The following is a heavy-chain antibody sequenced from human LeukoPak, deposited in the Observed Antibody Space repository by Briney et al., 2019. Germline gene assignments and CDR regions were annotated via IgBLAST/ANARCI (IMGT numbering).Heavy chain of an antibody. CDR3: AREEGGGSYGTCDY. Sequence: GGSLRLSCAASGFTFDDYGMSCVRQAPGKGLEWVSGINWNGGSTGYADSVKGRFTISRDNAKNSLYLQMNSLRAEDTALYYCAREEGGGSYGTCDYWGQGTLVTVPS. CDR1: GFTFDDYG. V-gene: IGHV3-20*04. CDR2: INWNGGST. J-gene: IGHJ4*02. D-gene: IGHD1-26*01.